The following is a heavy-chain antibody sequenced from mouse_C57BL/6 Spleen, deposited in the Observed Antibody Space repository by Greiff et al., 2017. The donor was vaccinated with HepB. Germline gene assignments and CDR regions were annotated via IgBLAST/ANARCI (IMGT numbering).Heavy chain of an antibody. CDR3: ARPLNYYGSSYGY. CDR2: ISSGGSYT. J-gene: IGHJ2*01. CDR1: GFTFSSYG. Sequence: DVKLVESGGDLVKPGGSLKLSCAASGFTFSSYGMSWVRQTPDKRLEWVATISSGGSYTYYPDSVKGRFTISRDNAKNTLYLQMSSLKSEDTAMYYCARPLNYYGSSYGYWGQGTTLTVSS. D-gene: IGHD1-1*01. V-gene: IGHV5-6*02.